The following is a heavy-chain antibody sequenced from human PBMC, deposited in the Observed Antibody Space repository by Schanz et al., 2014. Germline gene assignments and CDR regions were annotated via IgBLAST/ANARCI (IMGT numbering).Heavy chain of an antibody. CDR2: IYGGST. J-gene: IGHJ4*02. CDR1: GFTVSSNY. Sequence: EVQLVESGGGLVQPGGSLRLSCAASGFTVSSNYMSWVRQAPGKGLEWVSFIYGGSTYYTDSVKGRFTISRDNSKNTLYLQMNSLRAEDTAVYYCARTKNPFNFDSWPYLDYWGQGTLVTVSS. D-gene: IGHD3-9*01. CDR3: ARTKNPFNFDSWPYLDY. V-gene: IGHV3-66*01.